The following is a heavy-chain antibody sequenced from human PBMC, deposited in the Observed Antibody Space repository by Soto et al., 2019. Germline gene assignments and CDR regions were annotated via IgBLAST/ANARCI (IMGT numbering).Heavy chain of an antibody. CDR2: ISSSSSYI. D-gene: IGHD3-3*01. J-gene: IGHJ6*02. Sequence: PGGSLRLSCAASGFTFSSYSMNWVRQAPGKGLEWVSSISSSSSYIYYADSVKGRFTISRDNAKNSLYLQMNSLRAEDTAVYYCARDGIRFLEWLLCGVYYYYYGMDVWGQGTTVTVSS. V-gene: IGHV3-21*01. CDR3: ARDGIRFLEWLLCGVYYYYYGMDV. CDR1: GFTFSSYS.